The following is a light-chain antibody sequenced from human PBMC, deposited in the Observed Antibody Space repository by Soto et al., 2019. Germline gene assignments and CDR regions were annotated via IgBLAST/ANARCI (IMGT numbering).Light chain of an antibody. J-gene: IGKJ5*01. CDR3: QQYNKWPIT. CDR2: GAT. CDR1: QSVGST. Sequence: ILLTQSPDTLSVSPGERATLSCRASQSVGSTLACYQQKPGQAPRLLIYGATTRAAGLPARFSGSGSETEFTLTISSLQSEDFAVYYCQQYNKWPITFGQGTRLDNK. V-gene: IGKV3-15*01.